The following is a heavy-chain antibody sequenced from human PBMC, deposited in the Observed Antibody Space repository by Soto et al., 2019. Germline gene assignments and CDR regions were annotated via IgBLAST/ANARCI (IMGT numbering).Heavy chain of an antibody. D-gene: IGHD6-19*01. CDR2: INAGNGNT. Sequence: ASVEVCCKASGYAFTCYSMHWVRQAPGQRLEWMGWINAGNGNTKYSQKFQGRVTITRDTSASTAYMELSSLRSEDTAVYYCARDVSSGWYFDYWGQGTLVTVSS. J-gene: IGHJ4*02. CDR3: ARDVSSGWYFDY. CDR1: GYAFTCYS. V-gene: IGHV1-3*01.